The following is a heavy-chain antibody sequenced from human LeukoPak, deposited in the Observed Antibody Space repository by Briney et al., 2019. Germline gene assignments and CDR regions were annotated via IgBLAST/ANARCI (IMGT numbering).Heavy chain of an antibody. CDR2: IYYSGST. J-gene: IGHJ4*02. CDR3: ARATHSGYEYYSDY. D-gene: IGHD5-12*01. V-gene: IGHV4-30-4*01. Sequence: SETLSLTCTVSGGSISSGDYYWSWIRQPPGKGLEWIGYIYYSGSTYYNPSLKSRVTISVDTSKNQFSLKLSSVTAADTAVYYCARATHSGYEYYSDYWGQGTLVTVSS. CDR1: GGSISSGDYY.